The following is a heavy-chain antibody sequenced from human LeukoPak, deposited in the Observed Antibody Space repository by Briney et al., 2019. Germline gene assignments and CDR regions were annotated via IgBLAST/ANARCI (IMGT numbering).Heavy chain of an antibody. V-gene: IGHV4-38-2*01. J-gene: IGHJ6*03. CDR1: GYSITNGYY. CDR3: ARQHDSYYSYYVDV. CDR2: LYHSDSI. Sequence: KPSETLSLTCDVSGYSITNGYYWVWLRQPPGKGLEWIGSLYHSDSIYYNPSLKSRVTMSVDTSKNQFSLRLSFVTAADTAVYSCARQHDSYYSYYVDVWGKGTRVPVSS. D-gene: IGHD3-3*01.